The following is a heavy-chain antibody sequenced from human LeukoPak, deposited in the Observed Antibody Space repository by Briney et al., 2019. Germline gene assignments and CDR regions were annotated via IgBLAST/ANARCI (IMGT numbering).Heavy chain of an antibody. CDR1: GYTFTSYY. V-gene: IGHV1-18*04. J-gene: IGHJ5*02. CDR2: ISAYNGNT. D-gene: IGHD2-15*01. CDR3: ARGRAVVAASDNWFDP. Sequence: ASVKVSCKASGYTFTSYYMHWVRQAPGQGLEWMGWISAYNGNTNYAQKLQGRVTMTTDTSTSTAYMELRSLRSDDTAVYYCARGRAVVAASDNWFDPWGQGTLVTVSS.